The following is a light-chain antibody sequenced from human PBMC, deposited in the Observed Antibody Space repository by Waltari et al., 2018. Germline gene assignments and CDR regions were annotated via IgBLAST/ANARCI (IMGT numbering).Light chain of an antibody. Sequence: IVLPQSPGTLSLSPGERDTLSCRASQSISSIYLAWYQQKPGQAPRLLIYGSSSRATGIPDRFSGSGSGTDFTLTISRLEPEDFAVYYCQRYGDSPKYTFGQGTKLEIK. CDR1: QSISSIY. V-gene: IGKV3-20*01. CDR2: GSS. J-gene: IGKJ2*01. CDR3: QRYGDSPKYT.